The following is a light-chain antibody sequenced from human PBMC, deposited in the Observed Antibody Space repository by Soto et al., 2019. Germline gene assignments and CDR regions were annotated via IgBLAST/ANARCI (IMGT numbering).Light chain of an antibody. V-gene: IGLV2-14*03. CDR2: DVT. Sequence: QSVLTQPASVSGSPGQSITISCTGTSGDVGGYNYVSWYQHHPGKAPKLMIYDVTNRPSGVSNRFSGSKSGNTASLTISGLQAEDEADYYCSSYTSSSTRVFGGGTKLTVL. CDR1: SGDVGGYNY. CDR3: SSYTSSSTRV. J-gene: IGLJ2*01.